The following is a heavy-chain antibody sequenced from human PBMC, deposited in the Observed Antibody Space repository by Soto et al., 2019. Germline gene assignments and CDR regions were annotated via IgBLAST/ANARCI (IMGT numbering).Heavy chain of an antibody. V-gene: IGHV3-21*01. CDR3: ASLVVPSDNQFDY. J-gene: IGHJ4*02. CDR1: GFTFSTSS. Sequence: PGGSLRLSCAASGFTFSTSSMNWVRQAPGKGLEWVSSISSSTYIYYADSVKGRFTISRDNAKNSLYLQMNSLRTEDTAVYYCASLVVPSDNQFDYWGQGTLVTVSS. D-gene: IGHD2-2*01. CDR2: ISSSTYI.